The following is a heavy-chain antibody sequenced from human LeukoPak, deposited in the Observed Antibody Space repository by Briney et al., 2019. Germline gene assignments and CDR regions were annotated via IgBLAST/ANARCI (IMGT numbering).Heavy chain of an antibody. V-gene: IGHV1-2*02. CDR3: AREHRTPNHDFDY. CDR1: GSTFSGYY. D-gene: IGHD1-14*01. Sequence: GASVKVSCKASGSTFSGYYMHWVRPAPGQGREWMGWINPSSGGTNYAQKFQGRVTMTRDTSISTAYMELSRLRSDDTAVYYCAREHRTPNHDFDYWGQGTLVTVSS. CDR2: INPSSGGT. J-gene: IGHJ4*02.